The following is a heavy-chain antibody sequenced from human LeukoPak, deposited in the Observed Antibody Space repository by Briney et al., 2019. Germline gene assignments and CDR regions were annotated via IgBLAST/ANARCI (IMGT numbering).Heavy chain of an antibody. D-gene: IGHD4-17*01. CDR1: GFTFSSYW. J-gene: IGHJ4*01. CDR3: ARDPIADGDHPH. CDR2: IKQDGSEK. V-gene: IGHV3-7*03. Sequence: GGSLRLSCEAPGFTFSSYWMSWVRQAPGKGLEWVANIKQDGSEKYYVDSVKGRFTISRDNAKNSLYLQMNSLRAADTAVYYCARDPIADGDHPHWGHGTLVTVSS.